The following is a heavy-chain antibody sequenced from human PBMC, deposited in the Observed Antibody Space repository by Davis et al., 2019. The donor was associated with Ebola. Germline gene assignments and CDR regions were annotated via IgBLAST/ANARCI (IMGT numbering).Heavy chain of an antibody. CDR3: AREWLEPPYGMDV. CDR2: ISSSDSTI. CDR1: GFTFSSYE. J-gene: IGHJ6*02. Sequence: GESLKISCAASGFTFSSYEMNWVRQAPGKGLEWVSYISSSDSTIYYADSVKGRFTISRDNAKKSLYLQMNSLRAEDTAVYYCAREWLEPPYGMDVWGQGTTVTVSS. D-gene: IGHD1-14*01. V-gene: IGHV3-48*03.